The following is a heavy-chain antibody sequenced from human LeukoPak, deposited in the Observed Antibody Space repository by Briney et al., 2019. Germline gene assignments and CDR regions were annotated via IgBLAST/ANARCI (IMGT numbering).Heavy chain of an antibody. CDR1: GYTFASYG. Sequence: ASVKVSCKASGYTFASYGISWVRQAPGQGLEWMGWISAYNGNTNYAQKLQGRVTMTTDTSTSTAYMELRSLRSDDTAVYYCARGYYDSSGYSWFDPWGQGTLVTVSS. D-gene: IGHD3-22*01. V-gene: IGHV1-18*01. CDR3: ARGYYDSSGYSWFDP. J-gene: IGHJ5*02. CDR2: ISAYNGNT.